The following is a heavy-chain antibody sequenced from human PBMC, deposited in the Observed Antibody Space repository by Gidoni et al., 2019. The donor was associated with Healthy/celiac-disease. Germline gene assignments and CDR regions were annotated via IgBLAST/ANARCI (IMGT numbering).Heavy chain of an antibody. CDR3: ACRGNYDFWSGYYPDDY. D-gene: IGHD3-3*01. CDR2: IIPIVGTA. J-gene: IGHJ4*02. CDR1: GGTFSSYA. Sequence: QVQLVQAGAEGKKPGSSVKVSCKASGGTFSSYAISGGRQAPGQGREWMGGIIPIVGTANYAQTFQGRVTITADDSTSTAYMELRSLRSEDTAVYYCACRGNYDFWSGYYPDDYWGQGTLVTVSS. V-gene: IGHV1-69*01.